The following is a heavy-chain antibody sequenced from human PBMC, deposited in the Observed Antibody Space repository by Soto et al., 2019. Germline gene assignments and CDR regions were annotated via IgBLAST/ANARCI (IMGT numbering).Heavy chain of an antibody. V-gene: IGHV3-23*01. J-gene: IGHJ6*02. CDR3: AKCKGRLSNKCYYGMDV. Sequence: EVQLLESGGGLVQPGGSLKLSCAASGFSFSNFAVTWVRQAPGKGLEWVSTISGSGNSRYYADSVKGRFTVSRDNSKDTLYLQMNSLRAEDTAVYFCAKCKGRLSNKCYYGMDVWGQGTTVTVS. D-gene: IGHD2-21*02. CDR1: GFSFSNFA. CDR2: ISGSGNSR.